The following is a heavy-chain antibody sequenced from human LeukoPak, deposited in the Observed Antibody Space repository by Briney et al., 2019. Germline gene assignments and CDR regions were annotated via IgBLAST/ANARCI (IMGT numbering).Heavy chain of an antibody. CDR2: IFPRDSDT. CDR3: VRPYYNAVDY. V-gene: IGHV5-51*01. CDR1: GYTFFRYW. J-gene: IGHJ4*02. D-gene: IGHD3-10*01. Sequence: HGESLKISCEGSGYTFFRYWIGWARQMPGKGLEWMGIIFPRDSDTRYSPSFEGQVTISADKSISTAYLQWSTLKTSDTAMYYCVRPYYNAVDYWGQGTQVTVSS.